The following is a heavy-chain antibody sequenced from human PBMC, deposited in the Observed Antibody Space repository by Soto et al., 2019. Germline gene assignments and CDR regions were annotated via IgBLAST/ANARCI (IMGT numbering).Heavy chain of an antibody. CDR1: GGSISSGDYY. J-gene: IGHJ4*02. Sequence: SETLSLTCTVSGGSISSGDYYWSWIRQPPGKGLEWIGYIYYSGSTYYNPSLKSRVTISVDTSKNQFSLKLSSVTAADTAVYYCARALKDGDSTFVDYWGQGTLVTVSS. CDR3: ARALKDGDSTFVDY. CDR2: IYYSGST. D-gene: IGHD4-17*01. V-gene: IGHV4-30-4*01.